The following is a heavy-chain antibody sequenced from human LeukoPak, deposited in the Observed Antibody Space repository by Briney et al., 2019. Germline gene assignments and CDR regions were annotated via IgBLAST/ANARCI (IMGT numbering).Heavy chain of an antibody. J-gene: IGHJ4*02. CDR2: IGAYNGDT. Sequence: ASVKVSCKPSGYTFTSFGISWVRQAPGQGLEWMGWIGAYNGDTNYAQKFQGRVTMTTDTSTSTAYMDLRSLRSDDTAVYYCTRDHCRGDNCLSFDYWGQGTLVTVSS. CDR1: GYTFTSFG. D-gene: IGHD2-15*01. V-gene: IGHV1-18*04. CDR3: TRDHCRGDNCLSFDY.